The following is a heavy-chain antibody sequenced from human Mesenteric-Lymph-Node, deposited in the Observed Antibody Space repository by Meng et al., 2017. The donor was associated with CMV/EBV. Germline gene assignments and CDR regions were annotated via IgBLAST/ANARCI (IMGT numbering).Heavy chain of an antibody. CDR3: ARGSYITGWYAVY. Sequence: TGAVEGETLRGCYWSWIRQRPGEGVGWIGKFTHTGSINYNPSHRSRVTISEDTSKKELSLKLNSMTAADTAVYYCARGSYITGWYAVYWGQGTLVTVSS. D-gene: IGHD6-19*01. V-gene: IGHV4-34*01. J-gene: IGHJ4*02. CDR1: GETLRGCY. CDR2: FTHTGSI.